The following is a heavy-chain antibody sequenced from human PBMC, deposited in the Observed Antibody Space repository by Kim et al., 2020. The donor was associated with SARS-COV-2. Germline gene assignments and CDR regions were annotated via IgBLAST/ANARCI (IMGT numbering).Heavy chain of an antibody. CDR3: AKIVYDSSGYLYFDY. Sequence: SVKGRCTTSRDNSKNTLYLQMNSLRAEDTAVYYCAKIVYDSSGYLYFDYWGQGTLVTVSS. V-gene: IGHV3-23*03. J-gene: IGHJ4*02. D-gene: IGHD3-22*01.